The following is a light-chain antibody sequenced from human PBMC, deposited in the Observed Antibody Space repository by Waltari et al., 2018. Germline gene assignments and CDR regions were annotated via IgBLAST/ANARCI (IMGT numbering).Light chain of an antibody. V-gene: IGLV1-40*01. CDR3: QSYDTSLSVV. CDR1: SSNIGAGYD. J-gene: IGLJ2*01. Sequence: QSVLTQPPSVSGAPGLRVTIPCTGSSSNIGAGYDVNWYQHLPGTAPKLLIYGTNNRPSGVPDRFSGSKSGTSASLAITGLQVDDEADYYCQSYDTSLSVVFGGGTKLTVL. CDR2: GTN.